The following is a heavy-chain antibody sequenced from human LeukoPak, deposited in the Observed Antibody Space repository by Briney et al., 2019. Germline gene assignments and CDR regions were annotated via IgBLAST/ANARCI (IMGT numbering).Heavy chain of an antibody. D-gene: IGHD5-18*01. J-gene: IGHJ3*02. CDR2: ISAYNGNT. CDR1: GYTFTSYG. Sequence: ASVKVSCKASGYTFTSYGISWVRQAPGQGLEWMGWISAYNGNTNYAQKLQGRVTMTTDTSTSTAYMELRSLRSDDTAVYYCARESRAPDSYVGAFDIWGQGTMVTVSS. CDR3: ARESRAPDSYVGAFDI. V-gene: IGHV1-18*01.